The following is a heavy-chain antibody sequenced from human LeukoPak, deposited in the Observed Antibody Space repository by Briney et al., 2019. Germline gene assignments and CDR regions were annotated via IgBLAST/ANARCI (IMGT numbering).Heavy chain of an antibody. Sequence: PGGSLRLSCAASGMRFSDFYMSWMCQAPGKGLEWISFISSNGNIIHYADSAKGRFTISRDNAKNSQYLHMDSLRVEDTATYYCASGGRAYNFWGPGTAVTVSS. V-gene: IGHV3-11*01. D-gene: IGHD1-14*01. CDR1: GMRFSDFY. CDR2: ISSNGNII. J-gene: IGHJ4*02. CDR3: ASGGRAYNF.